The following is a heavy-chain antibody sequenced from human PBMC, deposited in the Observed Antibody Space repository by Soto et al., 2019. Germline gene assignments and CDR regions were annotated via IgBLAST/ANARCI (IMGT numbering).Heavy chain of an antibody. Sequence: QVQLVQSGAEVKKPGASVKVSCKASGYTFTGYYMHWVRQAPGQGLEWMGWINPNSGGTNYAPKFQGRVTMTRDTSISTAYMELSRLRSDDTAVYYCARDHIVVVVAATYADYWGQGTLVTVSS. CDR1: GYTFTGYY. CDR3: ARDHIVVVVAATYADY. V-gene: IGHV1-2*02. CDR2: INPNSGGT. D-gene: IGHD2-15*01. J-gene: IGHJ4*02.